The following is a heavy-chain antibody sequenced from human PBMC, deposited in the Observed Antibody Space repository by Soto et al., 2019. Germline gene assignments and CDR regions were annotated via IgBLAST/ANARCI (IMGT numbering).Heavy chain of an antibody. D-gene: IGHD2-15*01. CDR1: GYTFTSYY. CDR3: ARDLTYCSGGSCRFDI. CDR2: INPSGGST. V-gene: IGHV1-46*01. J-gene: IGHJ3*02. Sequence: GASVKVSCKASGYTFTSYYMHWVRQAPGQGLEWMGIINPSGGSTSYAQKFQGRVTMTTDTSTSTAYMELRSLRSDDTAVYYCARDLTYCSGGSCRFDIWGQGTMDTVSS.